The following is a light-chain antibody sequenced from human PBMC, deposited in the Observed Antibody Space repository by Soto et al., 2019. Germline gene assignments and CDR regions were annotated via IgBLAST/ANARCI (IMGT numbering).Light chain of an antibody. CDR3: QQSYSIPLT. CDR2: DAS. V-gene: IGKV1-39*01. J-gene: IGKJ4*01. Sequence: DIQMTQSPPSLSASVGGRVTITCRASQSISSYLNWYQQKPGKAPKLLISDASSLQSGVPSRFSGSGSGTDFTLTISSLQPEDFATYYCQQSYSIPLTFGGGTKVDIK. CDR1: QSISSY.